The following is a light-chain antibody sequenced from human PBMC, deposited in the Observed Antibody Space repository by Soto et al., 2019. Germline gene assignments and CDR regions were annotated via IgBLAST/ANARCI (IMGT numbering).Light chain of an antibody. CDR2: DAS. V-gene: IGKV3-11*01. Sequence: EIVLTQSPATLSLSPGERATLSCRASQSVSSYLAWYQQKPGQAPRLLIYDASNRATGIPARFSGSGSGTDFPLTISSLEPEYFAVYYCQQRSKWPRTFGQGTKVEIK. J-gene: IGKJ1*01. CDR1: QSVSSY. CDR3: QQRSKWPRT.